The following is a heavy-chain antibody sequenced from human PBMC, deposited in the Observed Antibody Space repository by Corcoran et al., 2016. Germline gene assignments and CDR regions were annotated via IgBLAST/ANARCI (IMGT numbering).Heavy chain of an antibody. Sequence: QVQVVDSGGGVVQPGGSLRLSCAASGFIFRNHGMHWVRQAPGKGLEWVAVIWYDGSNEYYADSEKGRFTISRDNSKNTLSLQMTSLRAEDTAVYYCASERDSRRMDVWGQGTTVTVSS. D-gene: IGHD2-21*01. CDR3: ASERDSRRMDV. CDR2: IWYDGSNE. CDR1: GFIFRNHG. J-gene: IGHJ6*02. V-gene: IGHV3-33*01.